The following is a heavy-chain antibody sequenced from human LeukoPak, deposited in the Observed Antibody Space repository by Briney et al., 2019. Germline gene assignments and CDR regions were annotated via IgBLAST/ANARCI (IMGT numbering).Heavy chain of an antibody. Sequence: PSQTLSLTCTVSGGSISGGSYYWSWIRQPAGKGLEWIGRIYTSGSTNYNPSLKSRVTISVDTSKNQFSLKLSSVTAADTAVYYCARCLTIFGVVNYYYMDVWGKGTTVTVSS. V-gene: IGHV4-61*02. CDR2: IYTSGST. J-gene: IGHJ6*03. D-gene: IGHD3-3*01. CDR1: GGSISGGSYY. CDR3: ARCLTIFGVVNYYYMDV.